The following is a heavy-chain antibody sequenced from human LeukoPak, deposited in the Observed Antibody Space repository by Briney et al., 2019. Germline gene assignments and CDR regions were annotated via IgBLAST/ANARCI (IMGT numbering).Heavy chain of an antibody. Sequence: PSETLSLTCAVYGGSFSGYYWSWIRQPPGKGLEWIGEINHSGSTNYNPSLKSRVTISVDTSKNQFSLKLSSVTAADTAVYYCARVGSYGSGSYYKTDAFDIWGQGTIVTVSS. CDR2: INHSGST. J-gene: IGHJ3*02. CDR3: ARVGSYGSGSYYKTDAFDI. V-gene: IGHV4-34*01. D-gene: IGHD3-10*01. CDR1: GGSFSGYY.